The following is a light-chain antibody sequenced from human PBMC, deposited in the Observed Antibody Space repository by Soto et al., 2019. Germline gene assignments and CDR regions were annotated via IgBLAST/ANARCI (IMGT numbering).Light chain of an antibody. V-gene: IGKV3D-20*01. CDR3: QQYGNSPLT. CDR1: QSVSSSY. CDR2: DAS. J-gene: IGKJ2*01. Sequence: EIVLTQSPATLSLSPGERATISCRASQSVSSSYLAWYQQKPGLAPRLLIYDASTRATGIPDRFSGSGSGTDFTLTISRLEPEDFAVYYCQQYGNSPLTFGLGTKLEIK.